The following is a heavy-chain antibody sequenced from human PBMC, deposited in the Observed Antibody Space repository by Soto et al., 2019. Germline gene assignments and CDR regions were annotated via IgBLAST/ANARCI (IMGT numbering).Heavy chain of an antibody. CDR1: GYTFINYG. J-gene: IGHJ5*02. Sequence: ASVKVSCKASGYTFINYGISWVRQAPGQGLEWMGWISALTGNTKYSQTIQGRVSMTRDTSTSTAYMELESLRSDDTAVYDCARTSGIDNWFDPWGQGTLVTVSS. CDR3: ARTSGIDNWFDP. D-gene: IGHD3-10*01. V-gene: IGHV1-18*04. CDR2: ISALTGNT.